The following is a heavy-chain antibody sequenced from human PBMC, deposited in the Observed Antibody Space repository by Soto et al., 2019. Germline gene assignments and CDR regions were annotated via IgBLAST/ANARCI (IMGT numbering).Heavy chain of an antibody. V-gene: IGHV4-4*07. J-gene: IGHJ6*02. D-gene: IGHD3-10*02. CDR3: AREVVRGVMGYYYYYGMDV. CDR1: GGSISSYY. Sequence: SETLSLTCTVSGGSISSYYWSWIRQPAGKGLEWIGRIYTSGSTNYNPSLKSRVTMSVDTSKNQFSLKLSSVTAADTAVYYCAREVVRGVMGYYYYYGMDVWGQGTTVTVSS. CDR2: IYTSGST.